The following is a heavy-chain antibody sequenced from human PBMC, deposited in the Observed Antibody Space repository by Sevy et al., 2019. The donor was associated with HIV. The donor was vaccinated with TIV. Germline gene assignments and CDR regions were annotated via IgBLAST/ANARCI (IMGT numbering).Heavy chain of an antibody. CDR2: VSYDGSNT. D-gene: IGHD1-1*01. CDR3: ALERLSSDVAEYFQN. J-gene: IGHJ1*01. V-gene: IGHV3-30*09. CDR1: GFTYRSLS. Sequence: GSLRLSCAASGFTYRSLSMHWVRQAPGKWLEWVTTVSYDGSNTYYADSVKGRFAVFRDNSRNLLNLQMNNLRPEDTAVYYCALERLSSDVAEYFQNWGQGTPVTVSS.